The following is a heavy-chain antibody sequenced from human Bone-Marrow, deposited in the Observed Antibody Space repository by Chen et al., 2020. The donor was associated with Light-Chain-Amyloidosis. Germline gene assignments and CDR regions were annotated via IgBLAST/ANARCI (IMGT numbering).Heavy chain of an antibody. CDR3: ARGDSSGLYFDY. V-gene: IGHV3-30*01. Sequence: QVQLVESGGGVVQPGRSLRLSCAASGFTFSSYAMHWVRQAPGKGLEWVAVISDDGSNKYYADSVKGRFTISRDNSKNTLYLQMNSLRAEDTAVYYCARGDSSGLYFDYWGQGTLVTVSS. CDR1: GFTFSSYA. J-gene: IGHJ4*02. D-gene: IGHD6-19*01. CDR2: ISDDGSNK.